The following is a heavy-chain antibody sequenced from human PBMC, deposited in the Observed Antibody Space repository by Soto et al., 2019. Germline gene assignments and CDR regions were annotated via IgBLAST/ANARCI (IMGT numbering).Heavy chain of an antibody. CDR2: ISYDGSNK. CDR3: ARDGLNGWYKRGYFDY. J-gene: IGHJ4*02. CDR1: GFTFSSYA. D-gene: IGHD6-19*01. Sequence: QVQLVESGGGVVQPGRSLRLSCAASGFTFSSYAMHWVRQAPGKGLEWVAVISYDGSNKYYADSVKGRFTISRDNSKNTLYLQMKSLRAEDTAVYYCARDGLNGWYKRGYFDYWGQGTLVTVSS. V-gene: IGHV3-30-3*01.